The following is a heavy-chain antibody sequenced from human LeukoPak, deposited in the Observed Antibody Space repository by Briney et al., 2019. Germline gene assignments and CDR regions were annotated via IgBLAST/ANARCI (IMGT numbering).Heavy chain of an antibody. J-gene: IGHJ4*02. CDR3: ARVSRYYFDY. Sequence: TGGSLLLSCAASGFTFSSYSMNWVRQAPGKGLEWVSSISSGTSYIYYADSVKGRFTISRDNAKNSLFLQMDSLRAEDTAVYYCARVSRYYFDYWGQGTLVTVSS. D-gene: IGHD2-2*01. CDR2: ISSGTSYI. V-gene: IGHV3-21*01. CDR1: GFTFSSYS.